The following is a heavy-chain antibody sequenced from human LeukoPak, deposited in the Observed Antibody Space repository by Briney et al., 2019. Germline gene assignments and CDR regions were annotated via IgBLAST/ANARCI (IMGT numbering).Heavy chain of an antibody. CDR2: IYSGGST. J-gene: IGHJ4*02. D-gene: IGHD6-13*01. CDR3: AKEHSSSGYLADY. Sequence: PGESLRLSCAASGFTVSSNYMSWVRQAPGKGLEWVSVIYSGGSTYYADSVKGRFTISRDNSKNTLYLQMNSLRAEDTAVYYCAKEHSSSGYLADYWGQGTLVTVSS. CDR1: GFTVSSNY. V-gene: IGHV3-66*01.